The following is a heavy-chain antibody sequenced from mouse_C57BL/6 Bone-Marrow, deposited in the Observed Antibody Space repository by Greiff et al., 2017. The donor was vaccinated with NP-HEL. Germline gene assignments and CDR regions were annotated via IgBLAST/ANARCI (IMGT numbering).Heavy chain of an antibody. D-gene: IGHD2-4*01. CDR1: GYTFTSYH. Sequence: QVQLQQSGAELVRPGASVKMSCKASGYTFTSYHMHWVKQTPRQGLEWIGAIYPGNGDTSYNQKFKGKATLTVDKSSSTAYMQLSSLTSEDSAVYFCARWGIYYDYDVGFAYWGQGTLVTVSA. CDR2: IYPGNGDT. CDR3: ARWGIYYDYDVGFAY. J-gene: IGHJ3*01. V-gene: IGHV1-12*01.